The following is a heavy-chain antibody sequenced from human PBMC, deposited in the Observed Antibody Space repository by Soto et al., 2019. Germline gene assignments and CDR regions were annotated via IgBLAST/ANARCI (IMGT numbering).Heavy chain of an antibody. V-gene: IGHV3-23*01. J-gene: IGHJ6*02. CDR3: AKDLHSNHYSGMEV. D-gene: IGHD4-4*01. Sequence: EVQLLESGVGLVQPGGSLRLSCAASGFTFTSYAMSWVREAPGKGLEWVSAISGSGGRTYYADSVKGRFTISRDNSKNTLYLQMNSLRAEDTAVYYCAKDLHSNHYSGMEVWGQGTTVTVSS. CDR1: GFTFTSYA. CDR2: ISGSGGRT.